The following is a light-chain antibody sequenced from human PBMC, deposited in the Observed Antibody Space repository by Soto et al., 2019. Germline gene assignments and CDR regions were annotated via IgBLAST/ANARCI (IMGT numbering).Light chain of an antibody. CDR2: GPS. CDR3: QQYNSLYT. J-gene: IGKJ2*01. V-gene: IGKV3-15*01. CDR1: QSVSYN. Sequence: EIVMTQSPATLSVSPGERATLSCRASQSVSYNLAWYQHKPGQAPRLLIYGPSTRATGIPARFSGSGSETEFTLTISSLQPDDSATYYCQQYNSLYTFGQGTKVDIK.